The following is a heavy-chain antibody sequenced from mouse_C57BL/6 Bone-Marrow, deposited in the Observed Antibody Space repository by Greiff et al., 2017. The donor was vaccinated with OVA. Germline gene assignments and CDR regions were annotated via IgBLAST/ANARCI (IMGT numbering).Heavy chain of an antibody. Sequence: EVKLMESGGGLVKPGGSLKLSCAASGFTFSSYAMSWVRQTPEKRLEWVATISDGGSYTYYPDNVKGRFTISRDNAKNNLYLQMSHLKSEDTAMYNCARDGGGYGSTQFAYWGQGTLVTVSA. CDR2: ISDGGSYT. D-gene: IGHD1-1*01. CDR1: GFTFSSYA. V-gene: IGHV5-4*01. J-gene: IGHJ3*01. CDR3: ARDGGGYGSTQFAY.